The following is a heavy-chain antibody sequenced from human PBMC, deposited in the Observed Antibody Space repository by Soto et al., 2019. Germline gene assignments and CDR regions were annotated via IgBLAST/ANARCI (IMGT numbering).Heavy chain of an antibody. V-gene: IGHV1-69*13. J-gene: IGHJ3*02. Sequence: SVKLSCKASGGTFSSYSISWVRQAPGQGLEWMGGIIPIFGTANYAQKFQGRVTITADESTSTAYMELSSLRSEDTAVYYCARDRSYDILPGPARAFDSWGQGTMVTVSS. CDR1: GGTFSSYS. CDR2: IIPIFGTA. D-gene: IGHD3-9*01. CDR3: ARDRSYDILPGPARAFDS.